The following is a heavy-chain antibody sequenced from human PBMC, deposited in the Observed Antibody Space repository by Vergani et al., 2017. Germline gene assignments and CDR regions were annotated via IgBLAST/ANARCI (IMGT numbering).Heavy chain of an antibody. D-gene: IGHD6-6*01. CDR1: GFSLSRFW. CDR3: AKSGFVGAFET. J-gene: IGHJ3*02. CDR2: IMPDGSAT. Sequence: EVQLVESGGGLVQPGGSLRLSCAASGFSLSRFWMSWVRQVPGKGLEWVANIMPDGSATMYADSLRGRFSISRDNAKNSLHLHMSSLRVEDTAVYFCAKSGFVGAFETWGQGTMVTVSS. V-gene: IGHV3-7*01.